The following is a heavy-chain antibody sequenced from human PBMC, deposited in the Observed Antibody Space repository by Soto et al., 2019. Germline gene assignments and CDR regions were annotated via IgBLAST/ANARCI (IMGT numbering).Heavy chain of an antibody. Sequence: EVQLLASGGGLVQPGGSLRLSCAASGFTFSSYAMSWVRQAPGKGLEWVSAISGSGGSTYYADSVKGRFTISRDNSKNTLYLQMNSLRAEDTAVYYCARVHCSGGSCYSGECDYWGQGTLVTVSS. CDR2: ISGSGGST. V-gene: IGHV3-23*01. CDR1: GFTFSSYA. J-gene: IGHJ4*02. CDR3: ARVHCSGGSCYSGECDY. D-gene: IGHD2-15*01.